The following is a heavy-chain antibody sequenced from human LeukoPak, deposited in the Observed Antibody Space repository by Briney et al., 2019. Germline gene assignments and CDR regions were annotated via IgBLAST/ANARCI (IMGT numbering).Heavy chain of an antibody. Sequence: SETLSLTCTVSGGSITDYYWGWIRQPPGKGLEWIGYDYYSGSSNYNPSLKSRVTVSVDTSKNQFSLKMSSVTAADTAVYYCARDLKLDGSSGYYAFDIWGQGTMVTVSS. D-gene: IGHD3-22*01. CDR1: GGSITDYY. V-gene: IGHV4-59*01. J-gene: IGHJ3*02. CDR3: ARDLKLDGSSGYYAFDI. CDR2: DYYSGSS.